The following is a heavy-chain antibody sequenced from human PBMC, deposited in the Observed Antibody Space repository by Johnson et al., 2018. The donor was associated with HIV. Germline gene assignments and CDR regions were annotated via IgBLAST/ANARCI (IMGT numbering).Heavy chain of an antibody. CDR2: ISYDGSNK. D-gene: IGHD4-17*01. Sequence: QVQLVESGGGLVQPGGSLRLSCAASGFTVSSNYMSWVRQAPGKGLEWVAVISYDGSNKYYADSVKGRFTISRDNSKNTLYLQMNSLRAEDTAVYYCARPGGDYSAFDIWGQGTMVTVSS. J-gene: IGHJ3*02. CDR3: ARPGGDYSAFDI. CDR1: GFTVSSNY. V-gene: IGHV3-30-3*01.